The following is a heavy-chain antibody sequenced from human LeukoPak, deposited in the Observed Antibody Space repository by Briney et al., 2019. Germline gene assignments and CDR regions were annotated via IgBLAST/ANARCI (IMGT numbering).Heavy chain of an antibody. CDR2: IYYSGST. V-gene: IGHV4-59*01. CDR3: ARDRRYCSGGSCYYYYGMDV. D-gene: IGHD2-15*01. CDR1: GGSISGYY. J-gene: IGHJ6*04. Sequence: SETLSLTCTVSGGSISGYYWSWIRQPPGKGLEWIGYIYYSGSTNYNPSLKSRVTISVDTFKNQFSLKLSSVTAADTAVYYCARDRRYCSGGSCYYYYGMDVWGKGTTVTVSS.